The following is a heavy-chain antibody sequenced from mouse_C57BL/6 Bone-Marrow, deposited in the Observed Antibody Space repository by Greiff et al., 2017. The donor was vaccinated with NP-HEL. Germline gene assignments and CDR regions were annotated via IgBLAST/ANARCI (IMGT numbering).Heavy chain of an antibody. J-gene: IGHJ3*01. Sequence: EVKVVESGGGLVKPGGSLKLSCAASGFTFSSYAMSWVRQTPEKRLEWVATISDGGSYTYYPDNVKGRFTISRDNAKNNLYLQMSHLKSEDTAMYYCARDRGEAWFAYWGQGTLVTVSA. V-gene: IGHV5-4*01. D-gene: IGHD3-1*01. CDR2: ISDGGSYT. CDR1: GFTFSSYA. CDR3: ARDRGEAWFAY.